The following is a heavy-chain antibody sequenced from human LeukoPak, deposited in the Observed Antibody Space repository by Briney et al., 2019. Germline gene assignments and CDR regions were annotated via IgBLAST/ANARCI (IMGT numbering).Heavy chain of an antibody. V-gene: IGHV4-59*01. D-gene: IGHD2-2*01. CDR3: ARVSCSSTSCPRRDALDV. CDR1: GGSISYYY. J-gene: IGHJ3*01. Sequence: ETLSLTCTVSGGSISYYYWSWIRQPPGKGLEWIGYIYYSGSTNYNPSLKSRVAISVDTSKNQFSLNLTSVTTADTAVYYCARVSCSSTSCPRRDALDVWGQGTMVTVSS. CDR2: IYYSGST.